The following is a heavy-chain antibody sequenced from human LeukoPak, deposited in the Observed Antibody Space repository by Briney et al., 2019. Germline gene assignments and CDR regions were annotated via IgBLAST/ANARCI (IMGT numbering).Heavy chain of an antibody. CDR1: GGTFSSYA. V-gene: IGHV1-69*05. CDR3: ARGRRVSAVYYFDY. Sequence: ASVKISCKASGGTFSSYAISWVRQAPGQGLEWMGGIIPIFGAANYAQKFQGRVTITTDESTSTAYMELSSLRSEDTAVYYCARGRRVSAVYYFDYWGQGTLVTVSS. CDR2: IIPIFGAA. J-gene: IGHJ4*02.